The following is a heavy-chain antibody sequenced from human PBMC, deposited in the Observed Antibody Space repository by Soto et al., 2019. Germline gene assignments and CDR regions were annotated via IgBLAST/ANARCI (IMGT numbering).Heavy chain of an antibody. V-gene: IGHV1-69*01. D-gene: IGHD3-22*01. Sequence: QVQLVQSGAEVRKPGSSVKASCKASGGTFSNHAISWVRQAPGQGPEWMGGIIPISGTTNYAQKFQGRVTITAAESMTTAYMELISLRYDDTAVYYCARGPDRSGFYLFDYWGQGTLVTVSS. CDR3: ARGPDRSGFYLFDY. CDR2: IIPISGTT. J-gene: IGHJ4*02. CDR1: GGTFSNHA.